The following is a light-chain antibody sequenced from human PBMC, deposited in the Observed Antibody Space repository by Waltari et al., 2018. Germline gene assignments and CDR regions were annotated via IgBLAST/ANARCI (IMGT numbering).Light chain of an antibody. J-gene: IGLJ3*02. V-gene: IGLV2-23*02. CDR1: SSDVGVSHL. CDR2: EVN. Sequence: SALTQPASVSGSPGQSITIACTGTSSDVGVSHLISWYQQHPGKAPTLMIYEVNKRPSGGSNRFSGSKSDNTASLTISGLQAEDEADYYCCSYAGRSTLVFGGGTNLTVL. CDR3: CSYAGRSTLV.